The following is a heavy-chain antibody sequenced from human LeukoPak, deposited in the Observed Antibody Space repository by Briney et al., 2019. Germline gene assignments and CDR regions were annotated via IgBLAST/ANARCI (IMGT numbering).Heavy chain of an antibody. V-gene: IGHV3-30*02. J-gene: IGHJ4*02. D-gene: IGHD3-10*01. Sequence: QPGGSLRLSCAASGFTFSSYAMHWVRQAPAKGLEWVAFIRYDGSNKYYTDSVKGRFTISRDNSKNTLHLQMNSLRAEDTAVYYCAKDVISWFVFDHWGQGTLVTVSS. CDR3: AKDVISWFVFDH. CDR1: GFTFSSYA. CDR2: IRYDGSNK.